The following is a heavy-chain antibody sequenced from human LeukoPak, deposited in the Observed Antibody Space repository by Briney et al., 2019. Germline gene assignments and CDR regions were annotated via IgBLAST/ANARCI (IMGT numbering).Heavy chain of an antibody. J-gene: IGHJ4*02. CDR3: ARAWVTTEYYFDY. CDR2: IWYDGSNK. D-gene: IGHD4-17*01. V-gene: IGHV3-33*01. CDR1: GFTFSSYG. Sequence: GRSLRLSCAASGFTFSSYGMHWVRQAPGKGLEWVAVIWYDGSNKYYADSVKGRFTISRDNSKNTLYLQMNSLRAEDTAVYYCARAWVTTEYYFDYWGQETLVTVSS.